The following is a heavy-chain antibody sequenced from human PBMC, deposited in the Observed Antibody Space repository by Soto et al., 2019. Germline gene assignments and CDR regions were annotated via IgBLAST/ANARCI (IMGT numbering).Heavy chain of an antibody. Sequence: QVQLQESGPGLVKPSETLSLTCTVSGGSVSSGSYYWSWIRQPPGKGLEWIGYIYYSGSTNYNPSLQSRVTISVDTSKNQFSLKLSSVTAADTAVYYCARDGYYYGSGIDYWGQGTLVTVSS. CDR1: GGSVSSGSYY. J-gene: IGHJ4*02. V-gene: IGHV4-61*01. CDR2: IYYSGST. D-gene: IGHD3-10*01. CDR3: ARDGYYYGSGIDY.